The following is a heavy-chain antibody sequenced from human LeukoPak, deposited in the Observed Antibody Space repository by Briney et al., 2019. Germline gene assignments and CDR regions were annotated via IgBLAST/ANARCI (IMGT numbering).Heavy chain of an antibody. J-gene: IGHJ4*02. V-gene: IGHV3-23*01. D-gene: IGHD2-15*01. Sequence: GGSLRLSYAASGFTFSSSAMSWVRQAPGKGLEWVSAISNNGGYTYYADSVQGRFTISRDNSKSTLCLQMNSLRAEDTAVYYCAKQLGYCSDGSCYFPYWGQGTLVTVSS. CDR2: ISNNGGYT. CDR3: AKQLGYCSDGSCYFPY. CDR1: GFTFSSSA.